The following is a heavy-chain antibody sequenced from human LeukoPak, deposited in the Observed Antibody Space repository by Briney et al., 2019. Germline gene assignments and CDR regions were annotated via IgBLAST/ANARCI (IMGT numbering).Heavy chain of an antibody. J-gene: IGHJ4*02. V-gene: IGHV3-23*01. D-gene: IGHD2-15*01. Sequence: GGSLRLSYAASGFTFSSSAMSWVRQAPGKGLEWVSAISNNGGYTYYADSVQGRFTISRDNSKSTLCLQMNSLRAEDTAVYYCAKQLGYCSDGSCYFPYWGQGTLVTVSS. CDR2: ISNNGGYT. CDR3: AKQLGYCSDGSCYFPY. CDR1: GFTFSSSA.